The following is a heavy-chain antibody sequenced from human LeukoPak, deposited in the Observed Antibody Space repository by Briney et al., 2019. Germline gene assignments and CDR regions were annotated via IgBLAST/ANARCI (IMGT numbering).Heavy chain of an antibody. CDR1: GITFNTYS. CDR2: ISSSSATI. Sequence: PGGSLRLSCVASGITFNTYSMNWFRQAPGKGLEWISYISSSSATIYYADSVKGRFTISRDNAKNSLCLQMNSLRAEDTAVYYCARGRDLFDSWGQGTLVIVSS. CDR3: ARGRDLFDS. J-gene: IGHJ4*02. V-gene: IGHV3-48*04.